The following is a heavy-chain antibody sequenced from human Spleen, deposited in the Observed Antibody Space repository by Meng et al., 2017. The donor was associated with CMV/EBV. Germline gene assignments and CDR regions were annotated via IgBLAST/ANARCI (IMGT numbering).Heavy chain of an antibody. Sequence: GESLKISCGASGITVSRYAMSWVRQAPGKGLEWVSSISGSGGDTYYADSVKGRFTISRDNSKNTLNLQMNSLRAEDTAVYYCARALGDAFDIWGQGTMVTVSS. V-gene: IGHV3-23*01. CDR2: ISGSGGDT. J-gene: IGHJ3*02. D-gene: IGHD1-26*01. CDR3: ARALGDAFDI. CDR1: GITVSRYA.